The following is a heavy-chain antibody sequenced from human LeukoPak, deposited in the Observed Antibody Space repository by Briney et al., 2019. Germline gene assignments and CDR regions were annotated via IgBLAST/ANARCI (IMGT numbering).Heavy chain of an antibody. CDR1: VCSISSYY. D-gene: IGHD3-22*01. CDR3: ARLEGVVVTSYYFDY. CDR2: MYYSGST. V-gene: IGHV4-59*01. J-gene: IGHJ4*02. Sequence: WETLSLTCTGSVCSISSYYWSWIRQPPGKGLEGIGYMYYSGSTNYNPSLKSRVNISVDTSKNQFSLKLSSVTAADTAVYYCARLEGVVVTSYYFDYWGQGTLVTVSS.